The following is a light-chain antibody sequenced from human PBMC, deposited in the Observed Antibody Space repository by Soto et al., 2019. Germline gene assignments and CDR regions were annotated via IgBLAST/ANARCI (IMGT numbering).Light chain of an antibody. CDR1: ENVRTF. V-gene: IGKV3-11*01. CDR3: QQHSHWPPWT. CDR2: GES. J-gene: IGKJ1*01. Sequence: EVVLTQSPATLSLSPGERATLSWRASENVRTFVDWYQQKPGQAPRLLIHGESNRATGIPARFSGSGSGTDFTLTISNLEPEDFAVYYGQQHSHWPPWTFGQGTRVEI.